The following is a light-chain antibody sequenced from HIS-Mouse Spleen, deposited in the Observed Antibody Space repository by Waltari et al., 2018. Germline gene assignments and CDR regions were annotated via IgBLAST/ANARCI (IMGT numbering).Light chain of an antibody. CDR3: CSYAGSSTWV. CDR2: EGS. Sequence: QSALTQPASVSGSPGPSITISCTGTSRDFGSYYLCSWYQQHPGKAPKLMIYEGSKRPSGVSNRFSGSKSGNTASLTISGLQAEDEADYYCCSYAGSSTWVFGGGTKLTVL. CDR1: SRDFGSYYL. J-gene: IGLJ3*02. V-gene: IGLV2-23*01.